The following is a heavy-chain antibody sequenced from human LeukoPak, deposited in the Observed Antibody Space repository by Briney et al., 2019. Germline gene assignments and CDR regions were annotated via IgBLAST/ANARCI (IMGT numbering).Heavy chain of an antibody. J-gene: IGHJ3*02. V-gene: IGHV3-7*01. CDR1: GFTFSSYW. Sequence: GGSLRLSCAASGFTFSSYWMSWVRQAPGKGLEWVANIKQDGSEKYYVDSVKGRFTISRDNAKNSLYLQMNSLRAEDTAVYYCARDIEGVLRYFDDAFDIWGQGTMVTVSS. CDR3: ARDIEGVLRYFDDAFDI. D-gene: IGHD3-9*01. CDR2: IKQDGSEK.